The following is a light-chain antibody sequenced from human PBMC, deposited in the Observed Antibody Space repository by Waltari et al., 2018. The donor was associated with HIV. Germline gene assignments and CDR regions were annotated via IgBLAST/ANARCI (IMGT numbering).Light chain of an antibody. CDR1: NSNIGTNI. J-gene: IGLJ2*01. Sequence: QSVLTQPPSTSGTPGQRVTISCSGSNSNIGTNIVNWYQQLPRTAPKLLIYRNKQRPAGVPDRFSGSKSGTSASLAISGLKSEDEADYYCAAWDDSLNGPVFGGGTKLTVL. V-gene: IGLV1-44*01. CDR2: RNK. CDR3: AAWDDSLNGPV.